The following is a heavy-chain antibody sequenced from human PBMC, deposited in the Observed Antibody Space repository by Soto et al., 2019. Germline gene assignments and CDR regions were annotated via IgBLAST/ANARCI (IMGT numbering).Heavy chain of an antibody. V-gene: IGHV1-69*06. CDR1: GGTFDTYA. Sequence: QVQLVQSGAEVKKPGSSVKVSCKASGGTFDTYAISWVRQAPGQGLEWMGGVIPMFQKPNYAQKFKGRVTITAVKSTNTVYMEMISLMSEDTAVYYCVRGGGEMANPPPYLYWGQGTQVTVSS. CDR2: VIPMFQKP. J-gene: IGHJ4*02. D-gene: IGHD3-16*01. CDR3: VRGGGEMANPPPYLY.